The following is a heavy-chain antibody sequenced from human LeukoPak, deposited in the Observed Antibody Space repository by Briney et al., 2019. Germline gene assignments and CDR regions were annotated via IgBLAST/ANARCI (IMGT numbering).Heavy chain of an antibody. V-gene: IGHV1-69*05. Sequence: SVKVSCKASGGTFSSYAISWLRQAPGQGLEWMGGIIPIFGTANYAQKFQGRVTITTDESTSTAYMELSSLRSEDTAVYYCARELILQNYFDYWGQGTLVTVSS. J-gene: IGHJ4*02. D-gene: IGHD2-21*01. CDR2: IIPIFGTA. CDR1: GGTFSSYA. CDR3: ARELILQNYFDY.